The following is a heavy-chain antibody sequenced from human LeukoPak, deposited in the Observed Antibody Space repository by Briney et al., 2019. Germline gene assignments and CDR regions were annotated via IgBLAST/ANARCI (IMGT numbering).Heavy chain of an antibody. CDR2: MNPNSGNT. Sequence: GASVKVSCKASGYTFTSYDINWVRQATGQGLEWMGWMNPNSGNTGYAQKFQGRVTMTRDMSTSTVYMELSSLRSEDTAVYYCARGRGDGYNFDYWGQGTLVTVSS. D-gene: IGHD5-24*01. CDR3: ARGRGDGYNFDY. CDR1: GYTFTSYD. J-gene: IGHJ4*02. V-gene: IGHV1-8*01.